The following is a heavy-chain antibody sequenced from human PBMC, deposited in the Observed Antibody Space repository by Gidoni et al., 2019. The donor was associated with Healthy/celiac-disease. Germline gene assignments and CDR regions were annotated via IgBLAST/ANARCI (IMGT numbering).Heavy chain of an antibody. D-gene: IGHD3-22*01. V-gene: IGHV3-33*01. Sequence: QVQLVESGGGVVQPGRSLRLSCAASGFTFSSYGMHWVRQAPGKGLEWVAVIWYDGSNKYYADSVKGRFTISRDNSKNTLYLQMNSLRAEDTAVYYCARDFFQEKWLLLDAFDIWGQGTMVTVSS. CDR3: ARDFFQEKWLLLDAFDI. J-gene: IGHJ3*02. CDR1: GFTFSSYG. CDR2: IWYDGSNK.